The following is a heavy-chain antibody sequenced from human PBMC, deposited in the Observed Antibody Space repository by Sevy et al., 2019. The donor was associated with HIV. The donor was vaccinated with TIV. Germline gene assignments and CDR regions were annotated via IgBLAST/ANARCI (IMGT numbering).Heavy chain of an antibody. CDR1: GGSFSGYY. J-gene: IGHJ4*02. CDR3: ARVLRHIVVVTAIPPRAGHFDY. D-gene: IGHD2-21*02. CDR2: INHSGST. V-gene: IGHV4-34*01. Sequence: ETLSLTCAVYGGSFSGYYWSWIRQPPGKGLEWIGEINHSGSTNYNPSLKSRVTISVDTSKNQFSLKLSSVTAADTAVYYCARVLRHIVVVTAIPPRAGHFDYWGQGTLVTVSS.